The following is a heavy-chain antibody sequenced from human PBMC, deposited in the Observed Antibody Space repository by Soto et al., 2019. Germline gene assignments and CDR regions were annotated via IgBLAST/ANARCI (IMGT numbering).Heavy chain of an antibody. CDR2: IWYDGSNK. D-gene: IGHD6-13*01. CDR3: AGDTAAAGTAYGMDV. V-gene: IGHV3-33*01. Sequence: QVQLVESGGGVVQPGRSLRLSCAASGFTFSSYGMHWVRQAPGKGLEWVAIIWYDGSNKYYADSVKGRFTISRDNSKNTLYLQTNSLRAEDTAVYYCAGDTAAAGTAYGMDVWGQGTTVTVSS. J-gene: IGHJ6*02. CDR1: GFTFSSYG.